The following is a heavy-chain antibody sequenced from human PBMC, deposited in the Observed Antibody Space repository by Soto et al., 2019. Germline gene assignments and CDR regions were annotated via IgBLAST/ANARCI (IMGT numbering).Heavy chain of an antibody. CDR2: IYYSGST. CDR3: ARRRDVVVPAAHPTWFDP. D-gene: IGHD2-2*01. Sequence: QLQLQESGPGLVKPSETLSLTCTVSGGSISSSSYYWGWIRQPPGKGLEWIGSIYYSGSTYYNPSLKSRVTISVDTSKNQFSLKLSSVTAADTAVYYCARRRDVVVPAAHPTWFDPWGQGTLVTVSS. V-gene: IGHV4-39*01. J-gene: IGHJ5*02. CDR1: GGSISSSSYY.